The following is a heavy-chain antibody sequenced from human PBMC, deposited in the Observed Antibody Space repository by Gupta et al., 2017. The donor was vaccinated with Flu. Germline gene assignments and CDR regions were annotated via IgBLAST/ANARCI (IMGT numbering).Heavy chain of an antibody. Sequence: QVQLVESGGGVVQPGRSLRLSCAASGFTFSSYGMHWVRQAPGKGLEWVAVISYDGSNKYYADSVKGRFTISRDNSKNTLYLQRNSLRAEDTAVYYCAKGGTGTIVGSYYYYYGMDVWGQGTTVTVSS. D-gene: IGHD1-7*01. CDR2: ISYDGSNK. V-gene: IGHV3-30*18. J-gene: IGHJ6*02. CDR1: GFTFSSYG. CDR3: AKGGTGTIVGSYYYYYGMDV.